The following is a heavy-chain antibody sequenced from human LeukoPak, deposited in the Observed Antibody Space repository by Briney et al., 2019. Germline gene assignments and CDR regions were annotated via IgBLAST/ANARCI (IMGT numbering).Heavy chain of an antibody. D-gene: IGHD6-13*01. Sequence: NPSETLSLTCAVSGDSISSNNWWGWVRQPPGKGLEWIGEIYHSGSPNYNPSLKSRVTISVDKSRNHFSLNLSSVTAADTAVYYCARVNINSWHSCDYWGQGTLVTVSS. CDR1: GDSISSNNW. V-gene: IGHV4-4*02. J-gene: IGHJ4*02. CDR3: ARVNINSWHSCDY. CDR2: IYHSGSP.